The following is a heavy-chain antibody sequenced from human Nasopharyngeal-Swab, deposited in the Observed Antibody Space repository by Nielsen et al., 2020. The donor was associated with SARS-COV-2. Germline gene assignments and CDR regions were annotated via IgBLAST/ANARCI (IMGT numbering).Heavy chain of an antibody. V-gene: IGHV4-39*01. CDR2: IYYSGST. Sequence: SETLSLTCAVYGGSFSGYYWGWIRQPPGKGLEWIGSIYYSGSTYYNPSLKSRVTISVDTSKNQFSLKLSSVTAADTAVYYCARLVLVAATRWFDPWGQGTLVTVSS. D-gene: IGHD2-15*01. CDR3: ARLVLVAATRWFDP. CDR1: GGSFSGYY. J-gene: IGHJ5*02.